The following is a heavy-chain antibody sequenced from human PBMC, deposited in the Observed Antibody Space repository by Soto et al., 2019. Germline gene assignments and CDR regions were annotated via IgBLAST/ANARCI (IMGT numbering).Heavy chain of an antibody. CDR1: GGSISSYY. Sequence: SETLSLTCTVSGGSISSYYWSWIRQPPGKGLEWIGYIYYSGSTNYNPSLKGRVTISVDTSKNQFSLKLSSVTAADTAVYYRARVGPDDSSGYYPFDYWGQGTLVTVSS. V-gene: IGHV4-59*01. J-gene: IGHJ4*02. CDR3: ARVGPDDSSGYYPFDY. D-gene: IGHD3-22*01. CDR2: IYYSGST.